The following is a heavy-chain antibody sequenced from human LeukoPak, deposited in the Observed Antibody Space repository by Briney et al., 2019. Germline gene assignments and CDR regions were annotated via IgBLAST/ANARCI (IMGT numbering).Heavy chain of an antibody. CDR1: GGSISSSYSY. CDR3: ARGTDDFWSGYHLGY. Sequence: SETLSLTCTVSGGSISSSYSYWGWIRQPPGKGLEWIGNIYYSGSTYYSPSLTSRVTVSVDTSENQFSLKLSSVTAADTAVYYCARGTDDFWSGYHLGYWGQGTLVTVSS. D-gene: IGHD3-3*01. V-gene: IGHV4-39*07. CDR2: IYYSGST. J-gene: IGHJ4*02.